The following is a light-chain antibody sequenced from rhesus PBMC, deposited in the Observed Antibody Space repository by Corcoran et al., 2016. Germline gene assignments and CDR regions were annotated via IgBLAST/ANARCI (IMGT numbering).Light chain of an antibody. V-gene: IGKV1-33*01. CDR2: GAS. Sequence: DIQMTQSPSSLSASVGDRVTITCQASQGISTWLAWYQQKPEKAPKLWFYGASNLQSGVPSRFSGSGSWTDFSLTISSLWPEDFANYYCQQHNTYPYSFGQGTKVEIK. J-gene: IGKJ2*01. CDR3: QQHNTYPYS. CDR1: QGISTW.